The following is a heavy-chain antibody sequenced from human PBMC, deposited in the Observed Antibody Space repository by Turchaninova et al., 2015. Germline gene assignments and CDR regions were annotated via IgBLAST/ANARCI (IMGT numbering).Heavy chain of an antibody. V-gene: IGHV4-38-2*01. CDR1: GYSISSCYY. CDR2: IYHSGST. Sequence: QVQLQESGPGLVKPSETLSLTCAVPGYSISSCYYWGWIRQPPGKGLEWIGIIYHSGSTYSHPSLKSRVTISVDTSKNQFSLKLSSVTAADTAVYYCAREGQYGSSSEVGWFDPWGQGTLVTVSS. J-gene: IGHJ5*02. D-gene: IGHD6-6*01. CDR3: AREGQYGSSSEVGWFDP.